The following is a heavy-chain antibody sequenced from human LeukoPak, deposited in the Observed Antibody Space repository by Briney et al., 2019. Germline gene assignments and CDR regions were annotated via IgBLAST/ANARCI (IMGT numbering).Heavy chain of an antibody. J-gene: IGHJ4*02. CDR2: IYYSGST. CDR3: ARDEGRYYGSGSYFDY. CDR1: GGFISSSSYY. Sequence: WETLSLTCTVSGGFISSSSYYWGWIRQPPGEGLVWFWCIYYSGSTYYNPSLKSRVTISVDTSKNQFSLKLSSVTAADTAVYYCARDEGRYYGSGSYFDYWGQGTLVTVSS. D-gene: IGHD3-10*01. V-gene: IGHV4-39*07.